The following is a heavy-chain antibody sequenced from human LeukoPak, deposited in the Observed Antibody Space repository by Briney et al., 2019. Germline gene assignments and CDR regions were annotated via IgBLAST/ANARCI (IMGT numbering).Heavy chain of an antibody. CDR2: INHSGST. V-gene: IGHV4-34*01. CDR3: ARGGYYGSGNDFRFDP. CDR1: GGSFSGYY. J-gene: IGHJ5*02. D-gene: IGHD3-10*01. Sequence: SETLSLTCAVYGGSFSGYYWSWIRQPPGKGLEWIGEINHSGSTNYNPSLKSRVTISVDTSKNQYSLKLSSVTAADTAVYYCARGGYYGSGNDFRFDPWGQGTLVTVSS.